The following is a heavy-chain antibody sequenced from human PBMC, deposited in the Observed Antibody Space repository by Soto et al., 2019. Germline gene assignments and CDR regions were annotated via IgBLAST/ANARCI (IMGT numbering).Heavy chain of an antibody. Sequence: SETLSLTCTVSGGSISSYYWSWIRQPPGKGLEWIGYIYYSGSTNYNPSLKSRVTISVDTSKNQFSLKLSSVTAADTAVYYCARSRWGLVGAIEYYFDYWGQGTLVTVPQ. V-gene: IGHV4-59*01. CDR3: ARSRWGLVGAIEYYFDY. J-gene: IGHJ4*02. D-gene: IGHD1-26*01. CDR2: IYYSGST. CDR1: GGSISSYY.